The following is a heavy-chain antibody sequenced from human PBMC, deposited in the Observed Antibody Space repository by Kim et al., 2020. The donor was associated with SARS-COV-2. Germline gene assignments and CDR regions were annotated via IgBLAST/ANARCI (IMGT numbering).Heavy chain of an antibody. V-gene: IGHV1-69*13. D-gene: IGHD3-10*01. CDR1: GGTFSSHA. CDR2: IIPIFGTT. Sequence: SVKVSCKASGGTFSSHAISWVRQAPGQGLECMGGIIPIFGTTNYAQKFQGRVTITADESTSTAYMELSSLRSEDTAVYYCARGGRGYYGSGSALYYYYAMDVWGQGTTVTVPS. J-gene: IGHJ6*02. CDR3: ARGGRGYYGSGSALYYYYAMDV.